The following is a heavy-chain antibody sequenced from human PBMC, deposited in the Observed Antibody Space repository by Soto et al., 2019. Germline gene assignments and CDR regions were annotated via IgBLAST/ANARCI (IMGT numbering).Heavy chain of an antibody. D-gene: IGHD6-19*01. J-gene: IGHJ2*01. CDR1: GFTFSSYW. CDR3: ATDRVWNLQVMAVAGTQFFAL. CDR2: ISSDGSST. V-gene: IGHV3-74*01. Sequence: EVQLVESGGGLVQPGGSLRLSCAASGFTFSSYWMHWVRQAPGKGLVWVSRISSDGSSTTYADSVKGRFTITRDNAKNTLYLQMNSLRAEDTAVYYCATDRVWNLQVMAVAGTQFFALWGRGTLVTVSS.